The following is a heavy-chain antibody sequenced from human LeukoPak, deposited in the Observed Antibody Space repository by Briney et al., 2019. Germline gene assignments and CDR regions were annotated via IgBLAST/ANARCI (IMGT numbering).Heavy chain of an antibody. Sequence: ASVKVSCKASGGTFTSYAISWVRQAPGQGLEWMGWISAYNGNAKYPQKLQGRVTMTTDTSTSTAYMELRSLRSDDTAVYYCARYHSISGHYYFDYWGRGTLVTVSS. J-gene: IGHJ4*02. V-gene: IGHV1-18*01. CDR2: ISAYNGNA. CDR3: ARYHSISGHYYFDY. CDR1: GGTFTSYA. D-gene: IGHD3-22*01.